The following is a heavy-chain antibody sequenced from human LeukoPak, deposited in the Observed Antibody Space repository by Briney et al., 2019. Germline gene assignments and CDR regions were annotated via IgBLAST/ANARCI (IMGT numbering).Heavy chain of an antibody. CDR1: GFTFSSYS. D-gene: IGHD3-10*01. V-gene: IGHV3-23*01. J-gene: IGHJ4*02. Sequence: PGGSLRLSCAASGFTFSSYSMNWVRQAPGKGLEWVSAISGSGGSTYYADSVKGRFTISRDNSKNTLYLQMNSLRAEDTAIYYCAKVHRAYDYDSGSYYDSGFDYWGQGTLVTVSS. CDR2: ISGSGGST. CDR3: AKVHRAYDYDSGSYYDSGFDY.